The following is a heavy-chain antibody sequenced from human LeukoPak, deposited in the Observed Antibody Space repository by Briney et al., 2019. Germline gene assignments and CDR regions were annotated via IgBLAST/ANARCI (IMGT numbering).Heavy chain of an antibody. Sequence: PGGSLRLSCAASGFSFSSYAVSWVRQAPGKGLEWVSGISDGGSRTYYADSVKGRFTISRDDSKNTLYLQMNSLRDEDTAVYYCAKVQLGIGVDYWGQGTLVTVSS. J-gene: IGHJ4*02. CDR2: ISDGGSRT. V-gene: IGHV3-23*01. CDR1: GFSFSSYA. D-gene: IGHD7-27*01. CDR3: AKVQLGIGVDY.